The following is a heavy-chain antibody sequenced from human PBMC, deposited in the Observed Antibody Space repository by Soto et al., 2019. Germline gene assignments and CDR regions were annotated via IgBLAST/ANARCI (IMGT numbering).Heavy chain of an antibody. D-gene: IGHD6-13*01. CDR2: IYYSGTT. CDR3: ARGPIAARRRGGMDV. V-gene: IGHV4-31*03. J-gene: IGHJ6*02. CDR1: GGSISRGGYY. Sequence: SGTLSLTCTVSGGSISRGGYYWSWVRQHPGEGLGWIGYIYYSGTTHSNPSPKSRVTISVDPSKNQFPLKLSSVTAADTAVYYCARGPIAARRRGGMDVWGQGTTVTVSS.